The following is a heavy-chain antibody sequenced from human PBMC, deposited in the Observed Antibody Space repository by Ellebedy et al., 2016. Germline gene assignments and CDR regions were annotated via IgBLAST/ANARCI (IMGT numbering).Heavy chain of an antibody. CDR3: ARDVLMTTVTTGGFDY. V-gene: IGHV3-21*01. D-gene: IGHD4-11*01. J-gene: IGHJ4*02. CDR1: GFTFSRYS. CDR2: ISSSSSYI. Sequence: GGSLRLSCAASGFTFSRYSMNWVRQAPGKGLEWVSSISSSSSYIYYADSVKGRFTISRDNAKNSLFLQMNSLRAEDTAVYFCARDVLMTTVTTGGFDYWGQGTLVTVSS.